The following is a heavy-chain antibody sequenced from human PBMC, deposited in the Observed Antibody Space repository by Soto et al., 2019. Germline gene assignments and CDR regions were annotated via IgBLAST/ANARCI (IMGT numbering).Heavy chain of an antibody. Sequence: GGSLRLSCAASGFTFRYYTMNLVRQAPGKGLEWVSGLVGSGDDIYYAASVRGRFTVSRDNSKNMLFLQMNSLRAEDTAIYYCAKGCYDFWSGNYYYYMDVWGKGTTVTVSS. CDR1: GFTFRYYT. V-gene: IGHV3-23*01. D-gene: IGHD3-3*01. CDR3: AKGCYDFWSGNYYYYMDV. CDR2: LVGSGDDI. J-gene: IGHJ6*03.